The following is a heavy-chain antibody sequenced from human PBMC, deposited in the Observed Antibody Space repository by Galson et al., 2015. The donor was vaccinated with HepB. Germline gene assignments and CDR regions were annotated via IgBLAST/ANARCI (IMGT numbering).Heavy chain of an antibody. CDR3: ARGGSRVGAKHGPFDY. CDR2: ISSSSSYI. V-gene: IGHV3-11*05. CDR1: GFTFSDYY. Sequence: SLRLSCAASGFTFSDYYMSWIRQAPGKGLEWVSYISSSSSYINYADSVKGRFTIPRDNAKNSLYLQMNSLRAEDTAVYYCARGGSRVGAKHGPFDYWGQGTLVTVSS. J-gene: IGHJ4*02. D-gene: IGHD1-26*01.